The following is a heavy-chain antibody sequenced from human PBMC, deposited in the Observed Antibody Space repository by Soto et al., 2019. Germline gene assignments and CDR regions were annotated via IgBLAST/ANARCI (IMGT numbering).Heavy chain of an antibody. CDR3: ANDLQVSGCLSAQTLDY. CDR2: ITGIGDST. V-gene: IGHV3-23*01. CDR1: GFTFSSHA. D-gene: IGHD3-16*01. J-gene: IGHJ4*02. Sequence: EVQLLESGGGLVQPGGSLRLSCAVSGFTFSSHAMSWVRQAPGKGLECVSSITGIGDSTYYADSVKGRFTISRDKSKGTLYLQMNSLRAEYTAVYYCANDLQVSGCLSAQTLDYWGQGTQVTVSS.